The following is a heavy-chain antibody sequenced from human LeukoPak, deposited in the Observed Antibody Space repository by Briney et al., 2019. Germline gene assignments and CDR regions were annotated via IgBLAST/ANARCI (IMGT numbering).Heavy chain of an antibody. CDR2: IYTSGST. J-gene: IGHJ4*02. V-gene: IGHV4-4*09. CDR3: ARHEYSSSSSGYYFDY. D-gene: IGHD6-6*01. Sequence: SETLSLTCTVSGGSISSYYWSWIRQPPGKGLEWIGYIYTSGSTNYNPSLKSRVTISVDTSKNQFSLKLSSVTAADTAVYYCARHEYSSSSSGYYFDYWGPGTLVTVSS. CDR1: GGSISSYY.